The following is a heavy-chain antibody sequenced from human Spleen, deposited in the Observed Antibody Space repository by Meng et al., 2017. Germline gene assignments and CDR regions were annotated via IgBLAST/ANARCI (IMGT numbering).Heavy chain of an antibody. D-gene: IGHD1-26*01. CDR2: IKSKTDGGTT. J-gene: IGHJ4*02. Sequence: GESLKISCAASGFTFTNAWMSWVRQAPGKGLEWVGRIKSKTDGGTTDYAAPVKGRFTISRDDSKNTLYLQMNILKTEDTAVYYCTTAPDSGSYSDYWGQGTLVTVST. V-gene: IGHV3-15*01. CDR1: GFTFTNAW. CDR3: TTAPDSGSYSDY.